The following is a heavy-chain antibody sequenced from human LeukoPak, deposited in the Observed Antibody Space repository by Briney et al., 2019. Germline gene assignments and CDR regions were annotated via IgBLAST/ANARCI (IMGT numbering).Heavy chain of an antibody. V-gene: IGHV3-48*03. Sequence: GGSLRLSCAASGFTFSSNEMNWVRQAPGRGLEWVSYISSSGSTIYYADSVKGRFTISRDNAKNSLYLQMNSLRAEDTAVYYCARDVAPIDYWGQGALVTVSS. CDR2: ISSSGSTI. CDR1: GFTFSSNE. J-gene: IGHJ4*02. CDR3: ARDVAPIDY.